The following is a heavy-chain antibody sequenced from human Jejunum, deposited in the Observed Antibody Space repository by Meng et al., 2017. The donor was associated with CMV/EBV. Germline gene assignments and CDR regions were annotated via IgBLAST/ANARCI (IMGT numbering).Heavy chain of an antibody. V-gene: IGHV3-23*01. CDR1: GFCFGTYS. D-gene: IGHD1-26*01. CDR2: ISGSGATK. Sequence: GCLCIACIGYGFCFGTYSMRGVRPLPGSGREWVSSISGSGATKSSAGSGTGRLAISRDNSRSTLFLQMSGRRADNTSIYCCEKDMGFWGPGTLVTVSS. J-gene: IGHJ4*02. CDR3: EKDMGF.